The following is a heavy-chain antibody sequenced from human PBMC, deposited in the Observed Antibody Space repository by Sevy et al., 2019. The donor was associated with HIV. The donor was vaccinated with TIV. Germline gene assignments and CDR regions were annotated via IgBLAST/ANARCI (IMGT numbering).Heavy chain of an antibody. J-gene: IGHJ4*02. CDR1: AFTFSSYW. Sequence: GGSLRLSCAASAFTFSSYWMTWVRQAPGKGLEWVANIKQDMSEKYYADSVKGRFTISRVNARNSLYLQMEGLRAEDTAVYSCARAQQVTMLVVIGGLYFDFWGQGTLVTVSS. V-gene: IGHV3-7*01. D-gene: IGHD3-22*01. CDR3: ARAQQVTMLVVIGGLYFDF. CDR2: IKQDMSEK.